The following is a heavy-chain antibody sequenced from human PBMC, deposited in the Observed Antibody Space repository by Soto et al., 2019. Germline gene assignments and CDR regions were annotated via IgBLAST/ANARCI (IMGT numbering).Heavy chain of an antibody. CDR3: TRGPRPTSTGTGAF. J-gene: IGHJ4*02. Sequence: GGSRRRACAAAGVTGSMYGMHWGRQVPGKGPEWVSRINDDGISTNYADSVKGRFTISRDNAKNTLYLQMNALRVEDTGVYYCTRGPRPTSTGTGAFWGQGTLVTVSS. CDR1: GVTGSMYG. CDR2: INDDGIST. V-gene: IGHV3-74*01. D-gene: IGHD1-1*01.